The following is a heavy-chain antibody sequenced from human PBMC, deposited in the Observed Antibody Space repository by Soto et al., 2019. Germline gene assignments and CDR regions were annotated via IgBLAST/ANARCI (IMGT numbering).Heavy chain of an antibody. D-gene: IGHD1-26*01. CDR2: ISAYNYNT. CDR3: ARVVGALGHWFDP. J-gene: IGHJ5*02. Sequence: ASVKGACKSSGYTFTIDGRSWGRLAPGQGLEWMGRISAYNYNTNYAQKLQGRVTMTTDTSTSTAYMELRSLRSDDTAVYYCARVVGALGHWFDPWGQGTLVTVS. CDR1: GYTFTIDG. V-gene: IGHV1-18*01.